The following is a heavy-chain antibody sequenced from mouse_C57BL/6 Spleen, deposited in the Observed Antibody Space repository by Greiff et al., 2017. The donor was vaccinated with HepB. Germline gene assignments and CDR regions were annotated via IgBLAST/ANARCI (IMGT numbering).Heavy chain of an antibody. CDR3: ARGGLRGSSYRYYFDY. CDR1: GYAFSSYW. J-gene: IGHJ2*01. CDR2: IYPGDGDT. Sequence: VQLQQSGAELVKPGASVKISCKASGYAFSSYWMNWVKQRPGKGLEWIGQIYPGDGDTNYNGKFKGKATLTADKSSSTAYMQLSSLTSEDSAVYFCARGGLRGSSYRYYFDYWGQGTTLTVSS. D-gene: IGHD1-1*01. V-gene: IGHV1-80*01.